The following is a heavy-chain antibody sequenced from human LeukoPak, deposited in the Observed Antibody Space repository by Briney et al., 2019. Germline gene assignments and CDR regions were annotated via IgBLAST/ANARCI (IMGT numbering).Heavy chain of an antibody. V-gene: IGHV3-23*01. D-gene: IGHD2-8*02. CDR2: ISGSGGST. CDR1: GFTFSRYG. CDR3: SKDLRYRAAGGFDY. Sequence: GGSLRLSCAASGFTFSRYGMSWVRQARGKGLEWVSAISGSGGSTYYAVSVKGRFTISRDNSKNTLYLQMNSLRAEDTAVYYCSKDLRYRAAGGFDYWGQGTLVAVSS. J-gene: IGHJ4*02.